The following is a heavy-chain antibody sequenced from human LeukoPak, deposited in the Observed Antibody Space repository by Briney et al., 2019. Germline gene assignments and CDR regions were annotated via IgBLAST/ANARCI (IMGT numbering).Heavy chain of an antibody. CDR1: GGPFSGYY. CDR2: ISHSGST. Sequence: SETLSLTCAVYGGPFSGYYWSWIRQPPGKGLEWIGDISHSGSTNYNPSLKSRVTISVDTSKNQFSLKLSSVTAADTAVYYCARGRCSGGSCSENWFDPWGQGTLVTVSS. CDR3: ARGRCSGGSCSENWFDP. D-gene: IGHD2-15*01. J-gene: IGHJ5*02. V-gene: IGHV4-34*01.